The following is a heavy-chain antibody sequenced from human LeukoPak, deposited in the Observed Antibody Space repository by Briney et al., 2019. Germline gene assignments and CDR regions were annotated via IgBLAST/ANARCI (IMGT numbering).Heavy chain of an antibody. CDR3: ARAALDSRNYYYGLDV. J-gene: IGHJ6*02. Sequence: GGSLRLSCAASGFTFSDYYMSWIRQAPGKGLERVSYIKSSSGPKYYVDSVKGRFTISRDNAKNSLYLRMNSLRAEDTAVYYCARAALDSRNYYYGLDVWGQGTTVTDSS. D-gene: IGHD1-14*01. CDR2: IKSSSGPK. CDR1: GFTFSDYY. V-gene: IGHV3-11*01.